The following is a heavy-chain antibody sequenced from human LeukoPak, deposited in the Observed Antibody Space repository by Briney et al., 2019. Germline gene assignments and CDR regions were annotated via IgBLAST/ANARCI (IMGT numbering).Heavy chain of an antibody. CDR3: ARWGIAARPEGAFDI. CDR2: ISYDGSNK. V-gene: IGHV3-30*04. CDR1: GFTFSSYA. J-gene: IGHJ3*02. Sequence: TGGSLRLSCAASGFTFSSYAMHWVRQAPGKGLEWVAVISYDGSNKYYADSVKGRFTISRDNSKNTLYLQMNSLRAEDTAVYYCARWGIAARPEGAFDIWGQGTMVTVSS. D-gene: IGHD6-6*01.